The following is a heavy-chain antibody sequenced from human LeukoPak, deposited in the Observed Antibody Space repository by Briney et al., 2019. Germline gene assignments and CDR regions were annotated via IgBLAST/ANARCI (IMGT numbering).Heavy chain of an antibody. D-gene: IGHD3-22*01. Sequence: GRSLRLSCAASGFTFSNNWMHWVRQAPGKGMVWVSRINREGRTTTYADSVKGPFTISRDNAKNTLYLQMNSLRAGDTAVYYCAMIKEGWGQGTLVTVSS. CDR1: GFTFSNNW. CDR3: AMIKEG. J-gene: IGHJ4*02. V-gene: IGHV3-74*01. CDR2: INREGRTT.